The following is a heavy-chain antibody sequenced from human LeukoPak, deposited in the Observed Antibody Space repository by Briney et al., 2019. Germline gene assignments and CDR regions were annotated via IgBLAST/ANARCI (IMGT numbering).Heavy chain of an antibody. CDR1: GFTFSSYG. CDR3: ITDVPDSSAYPFDY. J-gene: IGHJ4*02. Sequence: GGTLRLSCAASGFTFSSYGMSWVRQAPGKGLEWVSAISGSGGNTYYADSLKGRFTISRDNSKNTLYLQMNSLRAEDTAVYYCITDVPDSSAYPFDYWGQGTLVTVSS. CDR2: ISGSGGNT. D-gene: IGHD3-22*01. V-gene: IGHV3-23*01.